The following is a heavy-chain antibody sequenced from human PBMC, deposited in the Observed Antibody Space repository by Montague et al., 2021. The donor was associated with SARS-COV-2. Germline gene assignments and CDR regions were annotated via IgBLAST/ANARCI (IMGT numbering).Heavy chain of an antibody. CDR2: ISWNSGSL. D-gene: IGHD3-10*01. J-gene: IGHJ6*02. V-gene: IGHV3-9*01. Sequence: SLRLSCAASGFPFDEHAMFWVRQAPGKGLEWVSGISWNSGSLGYADSLKGRFTVSRDNAKNSPYPQMNSLRAEDTAVYYCAREYSAPGWFGEYNRYGMDVWGQGTTVTVSS. CDR3: AREYSAPGWFGEYNRYGMDV. CDR1: GFPFDEHA.